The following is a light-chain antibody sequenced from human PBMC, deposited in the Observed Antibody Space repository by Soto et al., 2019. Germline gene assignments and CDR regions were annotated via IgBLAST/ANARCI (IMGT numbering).Light chain of an antibody. J-gene: IGKJ2*01. CDR2: DAS. Sequence: DIQMTQSPSTLSASVGERVTITCRASQNIINWLAWYQQRPGKAPKLLIYDASSLASGVPSRFSGSGSGTEFTLTISILQPDDFGSYYCQQYNSNSATFGQGTRLEIK. CDR1: QNIINW. CDR3: QQYNSNSAT. V-gene: IGKV1-5*01.